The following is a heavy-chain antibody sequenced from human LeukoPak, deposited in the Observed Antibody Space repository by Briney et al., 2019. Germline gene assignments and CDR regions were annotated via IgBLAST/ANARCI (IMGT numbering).Heavy chain of an antibody. D-gene: IGHD3-22*01. V-gene: IGHV3-48*03. CDR2: ISSSGSTI. CDR3: ASPLTYYYDSSGYNYFDY. J-gene: IGHJ4*02. Sequence: GGSLRLSCAASGFTFSSYEMNWVRQAPGKGLEWVSYISSSGSTIYYADSVKGRFTISRDNAKNSLYLQMNSLRAEDTAVYYCASPLTYYYDSSGYNYFDYWGQGTLVTVSS. CDR1: GFTFSSYE.